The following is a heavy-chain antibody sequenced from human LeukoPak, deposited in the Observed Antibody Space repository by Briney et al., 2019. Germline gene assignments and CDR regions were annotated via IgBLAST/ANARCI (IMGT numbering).Heavy chain of an antibody. CDR1: GFTFSGSA. J-gene: IGHJ4*02. CDR3: TRQNYGSGSYCFDY. CDR2: IRSKANSYAT. Sequence: GGSLRLSCAASGFTFSGSAMHWVRQASGKGLEWFGRIRSKANSYATAYAASVKGRFTISRDDSKNTAYLQMNSLKTEDTAVYYCTRQNYGSGSYCFDYWGQGTLVTVSS. D-gene: IGHD3-10*01. V-gene: IGHV3-73*01.